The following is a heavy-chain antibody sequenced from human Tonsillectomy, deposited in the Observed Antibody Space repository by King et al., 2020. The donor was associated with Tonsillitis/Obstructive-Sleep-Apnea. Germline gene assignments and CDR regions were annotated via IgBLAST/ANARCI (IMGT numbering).Heavy chain of an antibody. Sequence: VQLLESGGGLVQPGGSLRLSCAASGFTFSSYAMSWVRQAPGKGLEWVSAISGSGGSRHYADSVKGRFSISSDNSKNTLYLQMNSLRAEDTAVYYCAKDTNYDFWSGYPDYWGQGTLVTVSS. CDR2: ISGSGGSR. CDR3: AKDTNYDFWSGYPDY. V-gene: IGHV3-23*01. J-gene: IGHJ4*02. CDR1: GFTFSSYA. D-gene: IGHD3-3*01.